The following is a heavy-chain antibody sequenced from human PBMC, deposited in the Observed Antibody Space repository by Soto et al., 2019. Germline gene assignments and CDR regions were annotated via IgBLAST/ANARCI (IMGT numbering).Heavy chain of an antibody. J-gene: IGHJ6*02. CDR2: IKQDGSEK. D-gene: IGHD2-15*01. Sequence: PGGSLRLSCAASGFTFSSYWMSWVRQAPGKGLEWVANIKQDGSEKYYVDSVKGRFTISRDNAKNSLYLQMNSLRAEDTAVYYCARDLGYCSGGSCYYYYGMDVWGQGTTVTVSS. CDR1: GFTFSSYW. CDR3: ARDLGYCSGGSCYYYYGMDV. V-gene: IGHV3-7*05.